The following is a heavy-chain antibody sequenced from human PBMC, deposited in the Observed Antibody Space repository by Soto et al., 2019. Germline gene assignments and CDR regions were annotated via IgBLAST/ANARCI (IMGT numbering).Heavy chain of an antibody. V-gene: IGHV3-53*01. J-gene: IGHJ4*02. CDR1: GFTVSGHY. D-gene: IGHD5-18*01. CDR3: ARERDTDGYSLAY. Sequence: EVQLVESGGGLIQPGGSLRLSCAASGFTVSGHYMTWVRQAPGKGLEWVSIIYHGGGTYYADSVKGRFTISRDNSKNTLYLQMNSLRAEDTAVYYCARERDTDGYSLAYWGQGTLVTVSS. CDR2: IYHGGGT.